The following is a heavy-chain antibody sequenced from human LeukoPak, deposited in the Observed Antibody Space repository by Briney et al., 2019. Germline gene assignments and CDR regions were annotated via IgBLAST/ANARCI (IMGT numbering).Heavy chain of an antibody. CDR2: IKEDGSAT. D-gene: IGHD6-19*01. V-gene: IGHV3-7*03. J-gene: IGHJ4*02. Sequence: GGSLRLSCAASGFMFSDFWMTWVRQAPGKGLEWVAHIKEDGSATQSIDAVEGRFTISRDNAKNSLYLQMNTLRAEDTAVYYCVRDIGWFRFDYWGQGTLVTVSS. CDR3: VRDIGWFRFDY. CDR1: GFMFSDFW.